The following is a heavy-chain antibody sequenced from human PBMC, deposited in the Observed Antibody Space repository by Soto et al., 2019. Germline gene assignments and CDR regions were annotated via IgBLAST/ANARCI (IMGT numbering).Heavy chain of an antibody. CDR3: ARALVVVVAAAASDAFDI. Sequence: QVQLQQWGAGLLKPSETLSLTCAVYGGSFSGYYWSWIRQPPGKGLEWIGEINHSGSTNYNPSLKSRVTISVDTSKNKFSLKLSSVTAADTAVYYCARALVVVVAAAASDAFDIWGQGTMVTVSS. J-gene: IGHJ3*02. CDR2: INHSGST. D-gene: IGHD2-15*01. V-gene: IGHV4-34*01. CDR1: GGSFSGYY.